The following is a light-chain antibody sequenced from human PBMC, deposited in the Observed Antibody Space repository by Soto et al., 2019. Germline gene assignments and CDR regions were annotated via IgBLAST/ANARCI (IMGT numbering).Light chain of an antibody. CDR2: DVT. V-gene: IGLV2-11*01. CDR3: CSYAGTHTLYV. Sequence: QSVLTQPRSVSGSPGQSVTISCTGTSSDVGAYNYVSWYQQHPGKAPKLMIYDVTKRPSGVPDRFSGSKSGNTASLTISGLQGEDEADYYCCSYAGTHTLYVFGTGTKVTVL. CDR1: SSDVGAYNY. J-gene: IGLJ1*01.